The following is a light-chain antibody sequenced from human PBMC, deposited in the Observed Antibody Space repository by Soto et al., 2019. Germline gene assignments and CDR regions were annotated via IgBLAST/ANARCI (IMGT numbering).Light chain of an antibody. V-gene: IGLV2-14*01. J-gene: IGLJ1*01. Sequence: QSVLTQPASVSGSPGQSITISCTGTSSDVGGYNSVAWYQHNPGKAPKLMIHDVSNRPSGAYNRFSGSKSGNTASLTISGLQAEVEADYYCSSYTSSSTLVFGNGTKVTVL. CDR1: SSDVGGYNS. CDR2: DVS. CDR3: SSYTSSSTLV.